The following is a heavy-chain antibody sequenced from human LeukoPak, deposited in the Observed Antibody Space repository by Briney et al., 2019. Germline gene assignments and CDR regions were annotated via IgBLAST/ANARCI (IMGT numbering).Heavy chain of an antibody. V-gene: IGHV1-8*02. Sequence: ASVKVSCKASGYTFASYGISWVRQAPGQGLEWMGWMNPNSGNTGYAQKFQGRVTMTRNTSISTAYMELSSLRSEDTAVYYCARGNYYDSSGPDLDYWGQGTLVTVSS. J-gene: IGHJ4*02. CDR1: GYTFASYG. CDR2: MNPNSGNT. CDR3: ARGNYYDSSGPDLDY. D-gene: IGHD3-22*01.